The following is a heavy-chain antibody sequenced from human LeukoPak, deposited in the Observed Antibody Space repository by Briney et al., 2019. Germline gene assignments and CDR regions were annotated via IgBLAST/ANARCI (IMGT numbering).Heavy chain of an antibody. V-gene: IGHV5-51*01. J-gene: IGHJ4*02. CDR3: ARRRDLYSGSYYPFDY. CDR1: GYSFTSYW. D-gene: IGHD1-26*01. CDR2: IYPGDSDA. Sequence: GESLKISCKGSGYSFTSYWIGWARQMPGKGLEWMGIIYPGDSDARYSPSFQGQVTISADKSISTAYLQWSSLKASDTAIYYCARRRDLYSGSYYPFDYWGQGTLVTVSS.